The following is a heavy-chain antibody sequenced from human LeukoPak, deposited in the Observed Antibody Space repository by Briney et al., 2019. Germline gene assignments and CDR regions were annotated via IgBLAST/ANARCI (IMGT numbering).Heavy chain of an antibody. V-gene: IGHV3-15*01. D-gene: IGHD5-12*01. J-gene: IGHJ4*02. CDR2: IKSKTDGGTT. CDR3: TTWAYSGYDYSDY. Sequence: PGGSLRLSCAASGFTFSNAWMSWVRQAPGKGLEWVGRIKSKTDGGTTDYAAPVKGRFTISRDDSKNTLYLQMNSLKTEDTAVYYCTTWAYSGYDYSDYWGQGTLVTVSS. CDR1: GFTFSNAW.